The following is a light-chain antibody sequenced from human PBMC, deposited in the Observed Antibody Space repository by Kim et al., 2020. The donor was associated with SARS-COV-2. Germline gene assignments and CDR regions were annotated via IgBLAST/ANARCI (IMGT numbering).Light chain of an antibody. CDR1: QSISSN. Sequence: EIVMTQSPATLSLSPGERATLSCRASQSISSNLAWYQQKPGQAPRVLIYGASARATGIPARFSGSGSGTEFTLTISNLQSEDFAVYYCQQYTYSRAFGQGTRLEIK. V-gene: IGKV3-15*01. J-gene: IGKJ5*01. CDR3: QQYTYSRA. CDR2: GAS.